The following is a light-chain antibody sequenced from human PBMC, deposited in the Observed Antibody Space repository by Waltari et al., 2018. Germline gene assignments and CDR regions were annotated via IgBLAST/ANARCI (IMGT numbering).Light chain of an antibody. J-gene: IGKJ5*01. V-gene: IGKV2-30*02. Sequence: DVVMTQSPLSLPVTLGQPASISCSSSQGLVHRDGNTYLTWFHQRPGQSPRRLIYRVSNRDSGVPDRFSGSGSGTDFTLRIGRVEAEDVGVYYCMQGTHWPFTFGQGTRLEIK. CDR2: RVS. CDR1: QGLVHRDGNTY. CDR3: MQGTHWPFT.